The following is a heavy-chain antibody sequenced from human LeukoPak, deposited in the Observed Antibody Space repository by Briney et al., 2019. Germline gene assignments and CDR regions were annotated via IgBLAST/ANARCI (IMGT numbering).Heavy chain of an antibody. CDR1: GYTFTNYE. CDR2: MNPNSGDT. CDR3: ARGLGTYDSSDITWPMISF. D-gene: IGHD3-22*01. J-gene: IGHJ4*02. V-gene: IGHV1-8*01. Sequence: ASVKVSCKASGYTFTNYEINWVRQATGQGLEWMGWMNPNSGDTAYAQKFQGRITMTRSTSISTAYMELSSLRSEDTAVYYCARGLGTYDSSDITWPMISFWGQGTLVTVSS.